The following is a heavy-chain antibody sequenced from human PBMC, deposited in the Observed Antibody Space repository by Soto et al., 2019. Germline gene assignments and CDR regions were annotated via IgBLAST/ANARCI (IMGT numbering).Heavy chain of an antibody. D-gene: IGHD3-10*01. CDR3: VGEPRLLIWFGMLQD. V-gene: IGHV4-31*03. CDR1: GGSIGSPNFY. CDR2: VYYNGTT. J-gene: IGHJ1*01. Sequence: QVQLQESGPGLVKPSQTLSLTCRVSGGSIGSPNFYWSWIRQHPGKGLEWLGYVYYNGTTYYNPSLKSCGSISVDTSKNQFSLRLSSVSAVDTAVYFCVGEPRLLIWFGMLQDWGRGALVTVSS.